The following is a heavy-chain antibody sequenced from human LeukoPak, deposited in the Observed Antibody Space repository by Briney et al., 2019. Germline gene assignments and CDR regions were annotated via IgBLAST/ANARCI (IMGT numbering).Heavy chain of an antibody. CDR3: SRGGDIVVVVAAADWFDP. Sequence: ASVKVSCKASGYTFTSYDINWVRQATGQGLEWMGWINPNSGNTGYAQKFQGRVTMTRNTSISTAYMELRRLRSEDTAVYYCSRGGDIVVVVAAADWFDPRGQGRLVTVSS. J-gene: IGHJ5*02. CDR2: INPNSGNT. CDR1: GYTFTSYD. D-gene: IGHD2-15*01. V-gene: IGHV1-8*01.